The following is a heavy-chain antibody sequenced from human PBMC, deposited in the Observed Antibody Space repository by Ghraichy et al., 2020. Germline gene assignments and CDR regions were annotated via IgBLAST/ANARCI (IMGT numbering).Heavy chain of an antibody. D-gene: IGHD5-12*01. CDR2: IYHSGST. J-gene: IGHJ4*02. V-gene: IGHV4-30-2*01. CDR1: GGSISSGGYS. CDR3: ARGLLRGYSGYDSIDY. Sequence: SETLYLTCAVSGGSISSGGYSWSWIRQPPGKGLEWIGYIYHSGSTYYNPSLKSRVTISVDRSKNQFSLKLSSVTAADTAVYYCARGLLRGYSGYDSIDYWGQGTLVTVSS.